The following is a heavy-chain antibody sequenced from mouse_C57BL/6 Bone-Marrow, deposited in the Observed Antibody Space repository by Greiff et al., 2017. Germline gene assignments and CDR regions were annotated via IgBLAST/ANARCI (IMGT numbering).Heavy chain of an antibody. Sequence: QVQLQQSGAELVKPGASVKLSCKASGYTFTSYWMHWVKQRPGRGLEWIGRIDPNSGGTKYNEKFKSKATLTVDKPSSTAYVQLSSLTSEDSAVYYCARPLRTWFAYWGQGTLVTVSA. CDR1: GYTFTSYW. CDR3: ARPLRTWFAY. V-gene: IGHV1-72*01. D-gene: IGHD1-1*01. J-gene: IGHJ3*01. CDR2: IDPNSGGT.